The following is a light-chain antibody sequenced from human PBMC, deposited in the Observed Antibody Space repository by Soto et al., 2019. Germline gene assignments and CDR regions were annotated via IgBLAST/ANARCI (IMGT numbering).Light chain of an antibody. Sequence: QSALTQPASVSGSPGQSITISCTGTSSDVGGYEYVSWYQQHPGKAPKRIIYDVSDRPSGVSNRFSGSKSGNTASLAISGLQAEDEADYYCSSYTTSSPLGVFGTGTSSPS. CDR1: SSDVGGYEY. V-gene: IGLV2-14*03. CDR3: SSYTTSSPLGV. CDR2: DVS. J-gene: IGLJ1*01.